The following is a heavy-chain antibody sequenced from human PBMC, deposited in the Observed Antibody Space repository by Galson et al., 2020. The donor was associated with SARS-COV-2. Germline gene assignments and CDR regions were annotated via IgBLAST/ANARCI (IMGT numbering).Heavy chain of an antibody. V-gene: IGHV1-46*01. CDR1: GYTFTSYY. CDR3: ARDPIVVAATPYYYYYMDV. D-gene: IGHD2-15*01. J-gene: IGHJ6*03. CDR2: INPSGGST. Sequence: ASVKVSCKASGYTFTSYYMHWVRQAPGQGLEWMGIINPSGGSTSYAQKFQGRVTMTRDTSTSTVYMELSSLRSEDTAVYYCARDPIVVAATPYYYYYMDVWGKGTTVTVSS.